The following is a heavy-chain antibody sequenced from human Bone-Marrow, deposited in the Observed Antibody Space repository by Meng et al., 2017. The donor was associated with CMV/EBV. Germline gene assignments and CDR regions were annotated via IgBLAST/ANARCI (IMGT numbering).Heavy chain of an antibody. Sequence: SETLSLTCTVSGGSISTSYWSWIRQPPGKGLEWIGYFYYTGTTNYNPSLKSRVTISVDSSKNQFSLKLSSVTAADTAVYYCARDLAVAGTDGMEVWGQGTTVTVSS. CDR3: ARDLAVAGTDGMEV. V-gene: IGHV4-59*01. CDR2: FYYTGTT. CDR1: GGSISTSY. D-gene: IGHD6-19*01. J-gene: IGHJ6*02.